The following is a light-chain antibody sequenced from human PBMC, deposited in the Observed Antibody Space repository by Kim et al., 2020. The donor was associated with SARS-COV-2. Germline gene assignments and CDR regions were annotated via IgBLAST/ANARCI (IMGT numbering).Light chain of an antibody. J-gene: IGKJ5*01. V-gene: IGKV1-17*01. CDR1: QDIRNE. Sequence: AAVGDKVTITCRASQDIRNELGWYQQNPGRAPKRLFYGASSLQSGVPSRFSGSGSGTEFTLTISSVQPEDFATYFCLQHSTYPITFGQGTRLEIK. CDR2: GAS. CDR3: LQHSTYPIT.